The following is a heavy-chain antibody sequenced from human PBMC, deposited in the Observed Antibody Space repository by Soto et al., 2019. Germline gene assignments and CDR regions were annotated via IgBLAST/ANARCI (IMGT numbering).Heavy chain of an antibody. D-gene: IGHD3-10*01. Sequence: GRLRRAGSGSGCTFSSYSMNWVRQAPGKGLEWVSYISSSSSTIYYADSVKGRFTISRDNAKNSLYLQMNSLRDEDTAVYYCARDYGYYYYYGMDVWGQGTKVTVYS. CDR2: ISSSSSTI. J-gene: IGHJ6*02. V-gene: IGHV3-48*02. CDR3: ARDYGYYYYYGMDV. CDR1: GCTFSSYS.